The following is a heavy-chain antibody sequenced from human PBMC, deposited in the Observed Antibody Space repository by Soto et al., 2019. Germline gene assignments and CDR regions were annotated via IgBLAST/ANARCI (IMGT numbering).Heavy chain of an antibody. CDR2: IIPIFGTA. CDR3: ASLIAAAGPPHSPRYYYGMDV. D-gene: IGHD6-13*01. CDR1: GGTFSSYA. V-gene: IGHV1-69*13. J-gene: IGHJ6*02. Sequence: SVKVSCXASGGTFSSYAISWVRQAPGQGLEWMGGIIPIFGTADYAQKFQGRVTITADESTSTAYMELSSLRSEDTAVYYCASLIAAAGPPHSPRYYYGMDVWGQGTTVTVSS.